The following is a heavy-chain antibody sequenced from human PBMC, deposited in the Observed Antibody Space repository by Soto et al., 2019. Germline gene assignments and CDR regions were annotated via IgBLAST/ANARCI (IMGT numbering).Heavy chain of an antibody. CDR2: IIPIFGTA. CDR3: VRVEYCTNGVCDSILPNYFYYYGMDV. D-gene: IGHD2-8*01. CDR1: GGTFSSYA. V-gene: IGHV1-69*01. J-gene: IGHJ6*02. Sequence: QVQLVQSGAEVQKPGSSVKVSCKASGGTFSSYAISWVRQAPGQGLEWMGGIIPIFGTANYAQKFQGRVIITMAGTTSTAYMELSKLRSDDTAVYYRVRVEYCTNGVCDSILPNYFYYYGMDVWGQGATVTVSS.